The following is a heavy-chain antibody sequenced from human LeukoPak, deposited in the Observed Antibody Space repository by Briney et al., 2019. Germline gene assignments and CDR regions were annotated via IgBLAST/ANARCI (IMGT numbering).Heavy chain of an antibody. Sequence: SETLSLTCGVSGYSISTGYYWGWIRQPPGKGLEWIGIIYHSGRTYYNPSPNSRVTISIDTSKNQFSLKLSSVTAADTAVYYCARDDFEAWFDPWGQRTLVTVSS. D-gene: IGHD2/OR15-2a*01. CDR3: ARDDFEAWFDP. CDR2: IYHSGRT. J-gene: IGHJ5*02. V-gene: IGHV4-38-2*02. CDR1: GYSISTGYY.